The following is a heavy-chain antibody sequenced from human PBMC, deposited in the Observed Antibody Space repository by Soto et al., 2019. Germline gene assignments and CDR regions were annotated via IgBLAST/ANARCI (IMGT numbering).Heavy chain of an antibody. CDR2: IIPSLARP. Sequence: VQLVQSGAEVKKPGSSVKVSCKASGGTFSSYTITWVRQAPGQGLEWMGRIIPSLARPNYAQKFQGRVTITADKSTSTAYMELSSLRSEDTAVYYCARERDAYDYWGQGTLVTVSS. V-gene: IGHV1-69*08. D-gene: IGHD2-2*01. CDR1: GGTFSSYT. CDR3: ARERDAYDY. J-gene: IGHJ4*02.